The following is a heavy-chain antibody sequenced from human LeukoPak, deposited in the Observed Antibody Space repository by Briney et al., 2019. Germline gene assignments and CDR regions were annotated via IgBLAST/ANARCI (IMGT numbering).Heavy chain of an antibody. J-gene: IGHJ5*02. CDR1: GGSFSGYY. Sequence: SETLSLTCAVYGGSFSGYYWSWIRQPPGKGLEWIGEINHSGSTNYNPSLKSRVTISVDTSKNQFSLKLSSVTAADTAVYYCARGRAASRNWFDPWGQGALVTVSS. CDR3: ARGRAASRNWFDP. D-gene: IGHD6-25*01. V-gene: IGHV4-34*01. CDR2: INHSGST.